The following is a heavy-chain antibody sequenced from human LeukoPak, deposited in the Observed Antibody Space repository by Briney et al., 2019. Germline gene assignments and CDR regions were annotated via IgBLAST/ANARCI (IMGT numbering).Heavy chain of an antibody. J-gene: IGHJ4*02. CDR2: IYYSGST. D-gene: IGHD1-26*01. Sequence: KPSETLSLTCTVSGGSISSSSYYWGWIRQPPGKGLEWIGSIYYSGSTYYNPSLKSRVTISVDTSKNQFSLKLSSVTAADTAVYYCARDLKLVVGGFDYWGQGTLVTVSS. CDR1: GGSISSSSYY. V-gene: IGHV4-39*07. CDR3: ARDLKLVVGGFDY.